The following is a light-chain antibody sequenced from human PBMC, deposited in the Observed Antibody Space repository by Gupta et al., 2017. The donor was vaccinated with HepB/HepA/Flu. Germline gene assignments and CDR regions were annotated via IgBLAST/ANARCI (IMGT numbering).Light chain of an antibody. V-gene: IGKV3-15*01. Sequence: EIVMTQSPATLSVSPGERATLSCRASQSVSSNLDWFQQKPGQAPRLLIYGASTRATGIPARFSGSGSGTEFTLTISSLQSEDFAVYYCQQDNNWPLTFGQATKVEIK. CDR3: QQDNNWPLT. J-gene: IGKJ1*01. CDR1: QSVSSN. CDR2: GAS.